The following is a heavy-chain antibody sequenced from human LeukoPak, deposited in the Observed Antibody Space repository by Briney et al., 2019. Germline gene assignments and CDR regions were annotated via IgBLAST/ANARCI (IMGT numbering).Heavy chain of an antibody. D-gene: IGHD3-10*01. J-gene: IGHJ4*02. CDR3: AREFNTVGNFDY. V-gene: IGHV3-21*01. Sequence: GGSLRLSCVTSGFTFSRYSMRWVRQAPGKGLEWVSSIYFTGNYISYADSVKGRFTISRDNAKDSLYLQMNSLRAEDTAVYYCAREFNTVGNFDYWGQGTLVTVSS. CDR2: IYFTGNYI. CDR1: GFTFSRYS.